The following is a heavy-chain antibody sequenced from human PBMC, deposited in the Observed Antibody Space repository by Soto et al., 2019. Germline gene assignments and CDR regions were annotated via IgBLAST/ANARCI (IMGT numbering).Heavy chain of an antibody. CDR2: ISGSNNIT. Sequence: EVRLLESGGGLVQPGGSLRLSCAASGFTFSVYAMSWVRQAPGKGLEWVSGISGSNNITHYADSVKGRFTVSRDNSKSMLYLQTNSLRAEDTAIYYCAKALYGGFTYWGQGTLVTVSS. CDR1: GFTFSVYA. D-gene: IGHD3-10*01. CDR3: AKALYGGFTY. J-gene: IGHJ4*02. V-gene: IGHV3-23*01.